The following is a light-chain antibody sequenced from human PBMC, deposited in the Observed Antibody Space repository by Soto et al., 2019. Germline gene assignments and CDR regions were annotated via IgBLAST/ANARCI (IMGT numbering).Light chain of an antibody. CDR3: QVWDSSTVYV. CDR1: NIGSKN. CDR2: KIS. Sequence: SYELTQPLSVSVALGQTATITCGGTNIGSKNVHWYQQKPGQAPVLVIYKISNRPSGIPERFSGSNSGNTATLTISRAQAGDEADYYCQVWDSSTVYVFGTGTKLTVL. V-gene: IGLV3-9*01. J-gene: IGLJ1*01.